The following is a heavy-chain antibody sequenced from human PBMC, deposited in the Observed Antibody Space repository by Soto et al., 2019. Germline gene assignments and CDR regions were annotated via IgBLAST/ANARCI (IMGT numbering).Heavy chain of an antibody. V-gene: IGHV1-69*13. CDR3: ARGFDYGDYDTLDY. CDR1: GGTFSSYA. CDR2: IIPIFGTA. Sequence: SVKVSCKASGGTFSSYAISWVRQAPGQGLEWMGGIIPIFGTANYAQKFQGRVTITADESTSTAYMELSSLRSEDTAVYYCARGFDYGDYDTLDYWGQGTLVTVSS. D-gene: IGHD4-17*01. J-gene: IGHJ4*02.